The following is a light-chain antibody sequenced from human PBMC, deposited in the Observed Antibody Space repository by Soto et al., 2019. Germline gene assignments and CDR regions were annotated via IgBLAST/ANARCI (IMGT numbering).Light chain of an antibody. CDR1: QSVSSN. V-gene: IGKV3-15*01. J-gene: IGKJ1*01. CDR3: QQYNNWPRT. Sequence: EIVMTQSPGTLSVSPGERATLSCRASQSVSSNLAWYQQKPGQAPRLLIYGASTRATGIPARFSGSRSGTEFPLTISSLQSEDFAVYYRQQYNNWPRTFGQGTKVEIK. CDR2: GAS.